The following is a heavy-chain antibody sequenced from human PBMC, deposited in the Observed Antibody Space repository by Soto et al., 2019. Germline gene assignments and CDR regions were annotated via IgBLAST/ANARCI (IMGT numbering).Heavy chain of an antibody. CDR1: GFTVSSNY. CDR2: IYSGGST. D-gene: IGHD4-17*01. Sequence: EVQLVESGGGLIQPGGSLRLSCAASGFTVSSNYMSWVRQAPGKGLEWVSVIYSGGSTYYADSVKGRFTISRDNSKXXLYLQMNSLRAEDTAVYYCARGLRTYGDSHATIDYWGQGTLVTVSS. V-gene: IGHV3-53*01. J-gene: IGHJ4*02. CDR3: ARGLRTYGDSHATIDY.